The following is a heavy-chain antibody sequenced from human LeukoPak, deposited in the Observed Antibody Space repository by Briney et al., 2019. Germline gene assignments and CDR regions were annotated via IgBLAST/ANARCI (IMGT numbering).Heavy chain of an antibody. Sequence: SETLSLTCAVSGFSVISDYYWGWIRQPPGKGLEWIGSIYYRGSTYYNPSLKSRVTISVDTSKNQFSLKLSSVTAADTAVYYCAREVDDYVWGSYPGAFDIWGQGTMVTVSS. V-gene: IGHV4-38-2*02. CDR3: AREVDDYVWGSYPGAFDI. J-gene: IGHJ3*02. CDR2: IYYRGST. CDR1: GFSVISDYY. D-gene: IGHD3-16*02.